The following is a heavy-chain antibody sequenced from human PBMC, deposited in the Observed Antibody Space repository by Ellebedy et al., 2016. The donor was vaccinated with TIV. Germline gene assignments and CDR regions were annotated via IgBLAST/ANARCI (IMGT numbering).Heavy chain of an antibody. CDR3: ARAPTAIFAHFYYYYYYMDV. Sequence: GESLKISXAASGFTFSSYAMSWVRQAPGRRLEWVSAISGSGGSTHYVDSVRGRFIISRDNSKNTLYLQMTSLRAEDTAVYYCARAPTAIFAHFYYYYYYMDVWGKGTTVTVSS. V-gene: IGHV3-23*01. CDR1: GFTFSSYA. CDR2: ISGSGGST. D-gene: IGHD2-21*02. J-gene: IGHJ6*03.